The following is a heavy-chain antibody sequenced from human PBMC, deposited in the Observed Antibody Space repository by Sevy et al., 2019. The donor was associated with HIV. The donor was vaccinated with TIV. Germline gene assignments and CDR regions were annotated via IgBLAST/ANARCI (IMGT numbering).Heavy chain of an antibody. CDR1: GGSISSGGYY. D-gene: IGHD3-9*01. V-gene: IGHV4-31*03. CDR3: ARDNYDILTAYWRGFDP. Sequence: SETLSLTCTVSGGSISSGGYYWSWIRQHPGKGLEWIGNIYYSGNTDYNPSLKSRVTISVHTSKNQFSLDVRFVTAADTAVYYCARDNYDILTAYWRGFDPWGQGTLVTVSS. CDR2: IYYSGNT. J-gene: IGHJ5*02.